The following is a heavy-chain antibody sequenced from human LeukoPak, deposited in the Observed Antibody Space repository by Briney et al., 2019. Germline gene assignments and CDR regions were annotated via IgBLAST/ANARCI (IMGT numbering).Heavy chain of an antibody. CDR3: TTDQYSRTMTFDY. D-gene: IGHD6-6*01. Sequence: KAGGSLRLSCAASGVTFNNAWMSWVRQAPGKGLEWVGRIKSKTDGGTTDYAAPVKGRFTISRDDSKNTLYLRMNSLKREDTAVYYCTTDQYSRTMTFDYWGQGTLVTVSS. J-gene: IGHJ4*02. CDR2: IKSKTDGGTT. V-gene: IGHV3-15*01. CDR1: GVTFNNAW.